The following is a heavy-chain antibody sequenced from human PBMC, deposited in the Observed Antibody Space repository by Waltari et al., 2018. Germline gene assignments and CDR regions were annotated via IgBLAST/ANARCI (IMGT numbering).Heavy chain of an antibody. V-gene: IGHV4-59*11. CDR2: IYYSGST. Sequence: QVQLQESGPGLVKPSETLSLTCTVSGGSISSHYWSWTRQPPGKGLEWIGYIYYSGSTNYNPSLKSRVTISVDTSKNQFSLKLSSVTAADTAVYYCARISRVVVAATDDAFDIWGQGTMVTVSS. CDR1: GGSISSHY. J-gene: IGHJ3*02. CDR3: ARISRVVVAATDDAFDI. D-gene: IGHD2-15*01.